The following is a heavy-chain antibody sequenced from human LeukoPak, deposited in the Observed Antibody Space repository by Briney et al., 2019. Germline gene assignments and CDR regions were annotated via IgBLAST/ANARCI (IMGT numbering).Heavy chain of an antibody. J-gene: IGHJ6*03. D-gene: IGHD6-19*01. Sequence: ASVKVSCKASGYTFTGYYMHWVRQAPGQGLEWMGWINPNSGGTNYAQKFQGRVTMTRDTSISTAYMELSRLRSDDTAVYYCARGSEGSGWYNYYYYMDVWGKGTTVTVSS. CDR1: GYTFTGYY. V-gene: IGHV1-2*02. CDR3: ARGSEGSGWYNYYYYMDV. CDR2: INPNSGGT.